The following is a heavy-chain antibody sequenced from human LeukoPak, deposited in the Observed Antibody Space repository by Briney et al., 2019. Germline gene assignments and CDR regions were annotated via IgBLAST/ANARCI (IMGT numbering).Heavy chain of an antibody. CDR1: GGSIGGGSYY. D-gene: IGHD1-26*01. CDR3: ARGSGSYFYYYYMDV. CDR2: IFYSGTT. V-gene: IGHV4-39*01. Sequence: PSETLSLTCTVSGGSIGGGSYYWGWIRQPPGKGLEWIGNIFYSGTTYYNPSLKSRVTISVDTSKNQFSLKVTSVTAADTAVYYCARGSGSYFYYYYMDVWGKGTTVAASS. J-gene: IGHJ6*03.